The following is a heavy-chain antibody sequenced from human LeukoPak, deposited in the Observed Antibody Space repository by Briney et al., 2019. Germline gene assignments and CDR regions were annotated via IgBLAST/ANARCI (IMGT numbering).Heavy chain of an antibody. CDR3: ARDSSGPAF. CDR2: IYSGGGT. D-gene: IGHD3-22*01. J-gene: IGHJ4*02. V-gene: IGHV3-NL1*01. CDR1: GFTFSSYG. Sequence: GGSLRLSCAASGFTFSSYGMHWVRQAPGKGLDWVSVIYSGGGTFHSDSVKGRFTVSGDYSKNTLYLQMNNLRADDTAVYYCARDSSGPAFWGQGTLVTVSS.